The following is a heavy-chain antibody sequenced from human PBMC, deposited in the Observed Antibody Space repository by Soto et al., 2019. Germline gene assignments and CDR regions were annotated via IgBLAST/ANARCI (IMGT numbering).Heavy chain of an antibody. V-gene: IGHV4-59*01. CDR1: GGSISSYY. J-gene: IGHJ2*01. CDR2: IYYSGST. Sequence: QVQLQESGPGLVKPSETLSLTCTVSGGSISSYYWSWIRQPPGKGLEWIGYIYYSGSTNYNPSLKSRVTISVDTSKNQFSLKLSSVTAADTAVYYCARIIDVQGYGLVRYFDLWGRGTLVTVSS. D-gene: IGHD3-16*02. CDR3: ARIIDVQGYGLVRYFDL.